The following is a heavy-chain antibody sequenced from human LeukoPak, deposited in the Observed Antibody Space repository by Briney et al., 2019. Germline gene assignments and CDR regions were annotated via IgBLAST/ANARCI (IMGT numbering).Heavy chain of an antibody. CDR1: GFTFSSYA. J-gene: IGHJ4*02. Sequence: PGGSLRLSCAASGFTFSSYAMHWVRQAPGKGLEWVALISYDGRNLYYADSVKGRFTISRDNSKNTLYLQMNSLRAEDTAVYYCAKDSRGIVGAFDYWGQGTLVTVSS. CDR3: AKDSRGIVGAFDY. V-gene: IGHV3-30*04. CDR2: ISYDGRNL. D-gene: IGHD1-26*01.